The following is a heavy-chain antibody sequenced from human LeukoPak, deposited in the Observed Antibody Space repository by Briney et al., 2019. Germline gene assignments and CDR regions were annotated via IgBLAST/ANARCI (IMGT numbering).Heavy chain of an antibody. V-gene: IGHV1-18*01. CDR3: ARGTVGGTDFDS. CDR2: ISGHNGNT. CDR1: GYIFTNYA. Sequence: ASVKVSCKASGYIFTNYAISWLRQAPGHGLDWMGWISGHNGNTNYAENFRGRVTMTRDTFTTTAYIELRSPRSDDTAVYYCARGTVGGTDFDSWGQGTLVTVSS. J-gene: IGHJ4*02. D-gene: IGHD1-26*01.